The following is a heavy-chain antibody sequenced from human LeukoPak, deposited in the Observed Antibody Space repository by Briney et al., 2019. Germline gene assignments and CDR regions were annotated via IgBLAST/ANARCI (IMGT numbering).Heavy chain of an antibody. J-gene: IGHJ4*02. D-gene: IGHD3-3*01. V-gene: IGHV3-33*01. Sequence: GGSLRLSCAASGFTFSTYGMHWVHQAPGKGLEWVAVIWYDGSNKYYADSVRGRFTISRDNFKNTLYLQMNSLRAEDTAVYYCARDLEIGSSSYYFDYWGQGTLVTVSS. CDR2: IWYDGSNK. CDR1: GFTFSTYG. CDR3: ARDLEIGSSSYYFDY.